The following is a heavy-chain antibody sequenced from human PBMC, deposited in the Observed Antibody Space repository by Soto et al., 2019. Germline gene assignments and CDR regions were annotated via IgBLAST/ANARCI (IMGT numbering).Heavy chain of an antibody. V-gene: IGHV3-30*18. J-gene: IGHJ6*03. CDR1: GFDFSITG. CDR3: AKDRPAPTQHFFFDYVEV. Sequence: QVQLVESGGGVVQPGKSLTLSCAASGFDFSITGIHWVRQAPGKGLEWVAVISYDGGHAFYADSVKGRFTISRDNSKNTLLLQMNSLRGDDTAVYFCAKDRPAPTQHFFFDYVEVWGKGTTVIVSS. CDR2: ISYDGGHA.